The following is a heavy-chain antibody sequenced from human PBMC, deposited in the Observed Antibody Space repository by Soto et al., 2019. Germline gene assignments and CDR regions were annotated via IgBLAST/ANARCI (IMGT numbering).Heavy chain of an antibody. J-gene: IGHJ4*02. CDR2: ISYDGSNK. D-gene: IGHD3-3*01. Sequence: QVQLVESGGGVVQPGRSLRLSCAASGFTFSSYGMHWVRQAPGKGLEWVAVISYDGSNKYYADSVKGRFTISRDNSKNTLYLQMNSLRAEDTAVYYCAKDLLECLLRQRGDFGYWGQGTLVTVSS. CDR1: GFTFSSYG. CDR3: AKDLLECLLRQRGDFGY. V-gene: IGHV3-30*18.